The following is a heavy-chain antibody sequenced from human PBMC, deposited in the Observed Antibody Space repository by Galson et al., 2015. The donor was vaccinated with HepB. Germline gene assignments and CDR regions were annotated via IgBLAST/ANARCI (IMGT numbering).Heavy chain of an antibody. J-gene: IGHJ4*02. D-gene: IGHD2-21*01. V-gene: IGHV3-23*01. Sequence: SLRLSCAASGFIFSDYAMAWVRLTPGKGLELVCVLTDNGVNTYYIDSVKGRFTISRDNSKNTLYLRMSSLRTEDTALYYCARGTLPSCDGASCYPLDSWGPGTLVTVSS. CDR1: GFIFSDYA. CDR3: ARGTLPSCDGASCYPLDS. CDR2: LTDNGVNT.